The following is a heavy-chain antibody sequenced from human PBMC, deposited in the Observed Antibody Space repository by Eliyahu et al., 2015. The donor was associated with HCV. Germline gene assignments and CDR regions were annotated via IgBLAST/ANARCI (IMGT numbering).Heavy chain of an antibody. CDR1: GGSFSGYY. D-gene: IGHD3-22*01. Sequence: QVQLQQWGAGLLKPSETLSLTCAVYGGSFSGYYWXXIXXPPGKGLEWIGEXNHSGSTNYNPSLKSRVTISVDTSKNQFSLKLSSVTAADTAVYYCARWGDGYVEYYYDSSDSAGPNPGAFDIWGQGTMVTVSS. J-gene: IGHJ3*02. CDR3: ARWGDGYVEYYYDSSDSAGPNPGAFDI. V-gene: IGHV4-34*01. CDR2: XNHSGST.